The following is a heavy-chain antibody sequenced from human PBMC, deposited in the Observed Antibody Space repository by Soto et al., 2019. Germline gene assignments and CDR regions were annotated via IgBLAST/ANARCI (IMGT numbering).Heavy chain of an antibody. V-gene: IGHV1-69*13. CDR2: IIPIFGTA. Sequence: SVKVSCKASGGTFSSYAIICVRQAPGQGLEWMGGIIPIFGTANYAQKFQGRVTITADESTSTAYMELSSLRSEDTAVYYCARVYDGYIISYWGQGTLVTVSS. D-gene: IGHD3-10*01. J-gene: IGHJ4*02. CDR3: ARVYDGYIISY. CDR1: GGTFSSYA.